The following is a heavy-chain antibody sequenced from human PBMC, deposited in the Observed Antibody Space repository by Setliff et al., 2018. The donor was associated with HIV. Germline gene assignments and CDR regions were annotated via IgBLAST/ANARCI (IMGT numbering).Heavy chain of an antibody. CDR2: IGKDGSYT. CDR1: GFKFSSTW. V-gene: IGHV3-7*03. Sequence: GESLKISCAASGFKFSSTWMSWVRQVPGKGLEWVANIGKDGSYTYYGDSMEGRVTISRDNAKNSVFLQMNSLRAEDTAVYYCERVLLLTNAVYGVVSNQIDPGGQGTMVTGSS. CDR3: ERVLLLTNAVYGVVSNQIDP. J-gene: IGHJ5*02. D-gene: IGHD3-3*01.